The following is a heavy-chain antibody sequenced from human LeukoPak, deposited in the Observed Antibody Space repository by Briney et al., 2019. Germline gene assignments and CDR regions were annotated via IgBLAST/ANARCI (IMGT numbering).Heavy chain of an antibody. D-gene: IGHD2-21*02. CDR2: INPNKGDT. CDR3: TRGIIGVHDCAF. J-gene: IGHJ4*02. V-gene: IGHV1-2*02. Sequence: ASVKVSFKASGYTFSCYYMHWVRQAPGQGLEWMGWINPNKGDTNYAQNFQGRVTMTRDTSISTAYMELSRLTSDDTAVYYCTRGIIGVHDCAFWGQGTLVAVPS. CDR1: GYTFSCYY.